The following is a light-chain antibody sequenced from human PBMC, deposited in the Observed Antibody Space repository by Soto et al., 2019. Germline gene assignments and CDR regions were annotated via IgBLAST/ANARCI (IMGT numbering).Light chain of an antibody. CDR2: GTS. J-gene: IGKJ1*01. V-gene: IGKV3-20*01. CDR1: QSVSSS. CDR3: QQYGISPST. Sequence: EIVLTQSPGTLSLSPGERATLSCRASQSVSSSLAWYQQKPGQAPRLLIYGTSNRATAIPDRFGGSGSGADFTLTISRLEPEDFALYYCQQYGISPSTFGPGTKVEI.